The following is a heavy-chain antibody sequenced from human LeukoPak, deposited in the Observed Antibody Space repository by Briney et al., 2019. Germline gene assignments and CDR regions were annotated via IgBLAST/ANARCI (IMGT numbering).Heavy chain of an antibody. CDR1: GASISSYY. CDR2: IYTSANT. V-gene: IGHV4-4*07. J-gene: IGHJ3*02. D-gene: IGHD1-1*01. CDR3: ARDRIWNDAGHDPFDI. Sequence: PSETLSLTCTVSGASISSYYWSWIRQPAGKGLEWIGRIYTSANTNYSPSFKSRATISIDRSESQFSLNLPSVTAADTAVYYCARDRIWNDAGHDPFDIWGQGTMVTVSS.